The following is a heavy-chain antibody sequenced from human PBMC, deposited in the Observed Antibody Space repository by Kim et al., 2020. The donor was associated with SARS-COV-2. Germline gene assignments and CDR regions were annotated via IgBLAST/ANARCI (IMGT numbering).Heavy chain of an antibody. CDR2: DK. CDR3: AHRHPLYYFDY. Sequence: DKRYSPTLKRRLTITKDTSKNQVILTMTNMDPVDTATYYCAHRHPLYYFDYWGQGTLVTVSS. J-gene: IGHJ4*02. V-gene: IGHV2-5*01.